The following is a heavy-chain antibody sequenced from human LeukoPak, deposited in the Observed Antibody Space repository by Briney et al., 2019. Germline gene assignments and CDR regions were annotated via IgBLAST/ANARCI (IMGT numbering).Heavy chain of an antibody. D-gene: IGHD4-17*01. CDR2: IYSGGST. V-gene: IGHV3-53*01. J-gene: IGHJ4*02. CDR3: ARAFGNYGDPFDY. CDR1: GFTVSSNY. Sequence: QSGGSLRLSCAASGFTVSSNYMSWVRQAPGKGLEWVSVIYSGGSTYYADSVKGRFTISRDNSKNTLYLQMNSLRAEDTAVYYCARAFGNYGDPFDYWGQGTLVTVSS.